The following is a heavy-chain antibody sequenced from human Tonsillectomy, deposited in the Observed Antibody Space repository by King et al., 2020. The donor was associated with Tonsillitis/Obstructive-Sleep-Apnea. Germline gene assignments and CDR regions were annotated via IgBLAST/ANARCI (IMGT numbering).Heavy chain of an antibody. D-gene: IGHD4-23*01. CDR2: IFWDDDK. CDR1: GFSLSTSGVG. Sequence: TLQESGPTLVKPPQTLTLTCAFSGFSLSTSGVGVGWIRQPPGKALEWLALIFWDDDKRYSPSLKSRLTITKDTSKNQVVLTMTNMDPVDTATYFCAHSFYGGLGYYYYYMDVWGKGTTVTVSS. J-gene: IGHJ6*03. CDR3: AHSFYGGLGYYYYYMDV. V-gene: IGHV2-5*02.